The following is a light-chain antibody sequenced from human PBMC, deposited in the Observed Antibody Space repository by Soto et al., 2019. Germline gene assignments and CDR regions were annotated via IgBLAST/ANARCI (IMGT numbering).Light chain of an antibody. J-gene: IGLJ2*01. CDR1: SSNIGAGYD. CDR2: GNS. CDR3: QSYDSSLSGSGV. V-gene: IGLV1-40*01. Sequence: QSVLTQPHSVSGAPGQRVTISCTGSSSNIGAGYDVHWYQQLPGTAPKLLISGNSNRPSGVPDRFSGSKSGTSASLAITGLQAEDEADYYCQSYDSSLSGSGVFGGGTKVTVL.